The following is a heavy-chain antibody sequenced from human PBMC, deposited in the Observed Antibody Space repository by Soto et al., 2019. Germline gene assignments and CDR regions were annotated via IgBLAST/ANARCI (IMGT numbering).Heavy chain of an antibody. CDR2: ISAYNGNT. D-gene: IGHD6-19*01. V-gene: IGHV1-18*01. CDR3: ARDRRSGGVAVAGIAY. J-gene: IGHJ4*02. CDR1: GYTFTSYG. Sequence: QVQLVQSGAEVKKPGASVKVSCKASGYTFTSYGISWVRQAPGQGLEWMGWISAYNGNTNYAQKLQGRVTMTTDTSTSTAYMELRSLRSDDAAVYYGARDRRSGGVAVAGIAYWGQGTLVTVSS.